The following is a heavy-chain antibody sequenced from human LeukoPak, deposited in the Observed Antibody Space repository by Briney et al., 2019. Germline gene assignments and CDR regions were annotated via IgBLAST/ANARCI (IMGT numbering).Heavy chain of an antibody. Sequence: SETLSLTCTVSGGSISSSNFYWGWIRQPPGKGLEWIANIYYSGSTYYNPSLKSRVTISVDTSKNHFSLKLSPVTAADTAVYYCARLWRYSIVHPNGWFDLWGQGTLVTVSS. J-gene: IGHJ5*02. V-gene: IGHV4-39*02. CDR1: GGSISSSNFY. CDR2: IYYSGST. CDR3: ARLWRYSIVHPNGWFDL. D-gene: IGHD3-3*01.